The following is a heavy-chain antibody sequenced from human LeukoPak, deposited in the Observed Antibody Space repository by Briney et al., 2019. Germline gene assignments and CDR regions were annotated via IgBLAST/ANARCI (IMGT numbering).Heavy chain of an antibody. Sequence: GGSLRLSCAASGFTFSSYGMHWVRQAPGKGLEWVAFIRYDGSNKYYADSVKGRFTISRDNSKNTLNLQMNSLRAEDTAVYYCARGSIDGYNLIDAFDIWGQGTMVTVSS. D-gene: IGHD5-24*01. V-gene: IGHV3-30*02. CDR2: IRYDGSNK. J-gene: IGHJ3*02. CDR1: GFTFSSYG. CDR3: ARGSIDGYNLIDAFDI.